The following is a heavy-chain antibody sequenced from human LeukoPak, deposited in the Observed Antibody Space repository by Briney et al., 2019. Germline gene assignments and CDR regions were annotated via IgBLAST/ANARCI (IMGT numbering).Heavy chain of an antibody. J-gene: IGHJ4*02. Sequence: QAGGSRRLSCAASGFTFSNYAVSWVRQAPGKGLAWVSTISGSGGSTYYTGSVKGRFTISRDNSKNTLYLQMNSLRAEDTAIYYCAKDTYDFWSGFDYWGRGTLVTVSS. D-gene: IGHD3-3*01. CDR2: ISGSGGST. CDR3: AKDTYDFWSGFDY. CDR1: GFTFSNYA. V-gene: IGHV3-23*01.